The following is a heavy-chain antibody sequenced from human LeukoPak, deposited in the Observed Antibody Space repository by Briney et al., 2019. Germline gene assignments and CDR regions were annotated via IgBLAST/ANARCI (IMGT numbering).Heavy chain of an antibody. J-gene: IGHJ4*02. V-gene: IGHV3-30-3*01. CDR3: ARDATPGTLDY. Sequence: PGGSLRLSCAASGFTFSSYAMHWVRQAPGKGLEWVAVILYDGNNKYYADSVKGRFTISRDNSQNTLLLQMNSLRTDDTAVYYCARDATPGTLDYWGQGTLVTVSS. CDR1: GFTFSSYA. CDR2: ILYDGNNK. D-gene: IGHD2-2*01.